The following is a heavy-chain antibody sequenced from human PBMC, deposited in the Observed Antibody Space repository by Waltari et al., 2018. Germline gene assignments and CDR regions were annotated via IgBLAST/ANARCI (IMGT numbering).Heavy chain of an antibody. CDR2: IHRSGDT. D-gene: IGHD1-26*01. Sequence: QVQLQESGPGLVKPSETLSLSCTVSGYSISSGYFWDWVRQPPGKGLEWIASIHRSGDTYYSPSLKSRFTISVDTSRNQFSLNLSSVTASDTAMYYCARPPYPHWEGQVDLWGQGTLVTVSS. V-gene: IGHV4-38-2*02. CDR3: ARPPYPHWEGQVDL. CDR1: GYSISSGYF. J-gene: IGHJ4*02.